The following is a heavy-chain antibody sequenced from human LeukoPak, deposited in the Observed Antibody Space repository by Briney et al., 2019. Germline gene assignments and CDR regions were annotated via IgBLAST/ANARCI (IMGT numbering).Heavy chain of an antibody. J-gene: IGHJ4*02. CDR2: ISYDGSNK. CDR3: AKDQLWDGSSCPTN. CDR1: GFTFSSYG. V-gene: IGHV3-30*18. D-gene: IGHD6-13*01. Sequence: GGSLRLSCAASGFTFSSYGMHWVRQAPGKGLEWVAVISYDGSNKYYADSVKGRFTISRDNSKNTLYLQMNSLRAEDTAVYYCAKDQLWDGSSCPTNWGQGTLVTVSS.